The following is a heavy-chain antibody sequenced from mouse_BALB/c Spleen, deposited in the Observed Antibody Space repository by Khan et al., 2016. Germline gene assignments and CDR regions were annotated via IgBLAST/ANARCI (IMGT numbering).Heavy chain of an antibody. V-gene: IGHV14-3*02. Sequence: VQLQQSGAELVKPGASVKLSCTASGFNIKDTYMHWVKQRPEQGLEWIGRIDPANGNTKYDPKFQGKATIIADTSSNTAYLHVSSLTSEDTAVYYCARARATSAWFGYWGQGTLVTVSA. CDR1: GFNIKDTY. CDR2: IDPANGNT. D-gene: IGHD3-1*01. J-gene: IGHJ3*01. CDR3: ARARATSAWFGY.